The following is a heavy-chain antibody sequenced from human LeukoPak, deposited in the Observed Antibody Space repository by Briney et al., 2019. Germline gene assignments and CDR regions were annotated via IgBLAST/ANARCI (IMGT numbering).Heavy chain of an antibody. V-gene: IGHV4-59*08. Sequence: SETLSLTCTVSGGSISSYYWSWIRQPPGKGLEWIGYIYYSGSTNYNPPLKSRVTISVDTSKNQFSLKLSSVTAADTAVYYCARNGGGWDFDYWGQGTLVTVSS. CDR2: IYYSGST. D-gene: IGHD2-15*01. J-gene: IGHJ4*02. CDR3: ARNGGGWDFDY. CDR1: GGSISSYY.